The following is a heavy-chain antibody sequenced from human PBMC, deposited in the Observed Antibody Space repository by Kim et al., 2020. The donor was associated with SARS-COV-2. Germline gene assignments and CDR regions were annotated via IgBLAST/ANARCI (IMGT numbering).Heavy chain of an antibody. CDR2: ISFDGSTT. CDR3: VKGHGSAWFDPFDI. D-gene: IGHD6-19*01. V-gene: IGHV3-30*18. J-gene: IGHJ3*02. CDR1: GFSFSSYG. Sequence: GGSLRLSCAASGFSFSSYGMHWGRQAPGKGLEWVAFISFDGSTTYYADSVKGRFTIYRDNSKNTLLLQMNSLGADDTAVYYCVKGHGSAWFDPFDIWGQGTVVTVSP.